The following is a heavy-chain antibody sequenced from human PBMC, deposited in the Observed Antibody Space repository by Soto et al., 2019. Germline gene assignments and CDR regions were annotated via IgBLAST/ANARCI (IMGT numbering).Heavy chain of an antibody. CDR1: GFTFSSYG. CDR2: ISYDGSNK. CDR3: AKDSLGSGGSCVDY. Sequence: QVQLVESGGGVVQPGRSLRLSCAASGFTFSSYGIHWVRQAPGKGLEWVAVISYDGSNKYYADSVKGRFTISRDNPKNTLYRQMNSLRAEDTAVYYCAKDSLGSGGSCVDYWGQGPLV. D-gene: IGHD2-15*01. V-gene: IGHV3-30*18. J-gene: IGHJ4*02.